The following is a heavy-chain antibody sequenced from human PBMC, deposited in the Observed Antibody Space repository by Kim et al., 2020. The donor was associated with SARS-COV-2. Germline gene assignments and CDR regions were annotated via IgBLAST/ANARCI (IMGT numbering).Heavy chain of an antibody. V-gene: IGHV3-11*06. J-gene: IGHJ4*02. Sequence: VKCRFTISRDNAKNSLYLQMNSLRAEDTAVYYCARPRTGNYYDSSGYSNWGQGTLVTVSS. CDR3: ARPRTGNYYDSSGYSN. D-gene: IGHD3-22*01.